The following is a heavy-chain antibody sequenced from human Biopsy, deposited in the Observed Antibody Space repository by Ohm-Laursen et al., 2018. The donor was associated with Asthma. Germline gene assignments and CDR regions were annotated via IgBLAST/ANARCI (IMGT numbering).Heavy chain of an antibody. CDR2: IYHLGNA. D-gene: IGHD3-22*01. CDR1: GGSISVSNW. V-gene: IGHV4-4*01. Sequence: PGTLSLTCDVSGGSISVSNWWSWVRQPLGRGLEWIGQIYHLGNANYNPSLKSRVTMSVDKSKNQFSLKLTSVTAADTAVYFCARRWRSYDSSNYYLDQWGQGTLVIVSS. CDR3: ARRWRSYDSSNYYLDQ. J-gene: IGHJ4*02.